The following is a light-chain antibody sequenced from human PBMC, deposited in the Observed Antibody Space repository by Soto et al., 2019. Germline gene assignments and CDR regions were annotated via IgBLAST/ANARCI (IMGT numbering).Light chain of an antibody. V-gene: IGKV1-5*01. J-gene: IGKJ5*01. Sequence: DIQITQSPSTLSASVGDRVTITCRASQSIGSWLAWYQQKPGKAPKFLIYDASSLESGVPSRFSGSGSGTEFTLTISSLQPDDFATYYCQQYNGYSITFGQGTRLEIK. CDR3: QQYNGYSIT. CDR2: DAS. CDR1: QSIGSW.